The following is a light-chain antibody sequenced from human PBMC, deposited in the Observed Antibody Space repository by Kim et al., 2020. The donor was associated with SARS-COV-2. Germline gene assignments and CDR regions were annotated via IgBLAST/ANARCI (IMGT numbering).Light chain of an antibody. CDR1: QDINNF. Sequence: SASVGDRVTITCRASQDINNFLQWYQQKPGKAPKLLIYGVSTLQSGVPSRFSGSGSGTDFTLTISSLQPEDFGTYYCQKSYPPRPFGPGTKVDIK. CDR2: GVS. V-gene: IGKV1-39*01. J-gene: IGKJ1*01. CDR3: QKSYPPRP.